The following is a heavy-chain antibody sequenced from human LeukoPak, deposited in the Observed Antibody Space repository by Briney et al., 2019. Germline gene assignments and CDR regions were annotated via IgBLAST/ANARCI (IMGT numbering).Heavy chain of an antibody. CDR1: GFTFSSYA. CDR3: AKDPRSIAVAAHWFDP. J-gene: IGHJ5*02. D-gene: IGHD6-19*01. V-gene: IGHV3-23*01. Sequence: GGSLRPSCAASGFTFSSYAMSWVRQAPGKGLEWVSAISGSGGSTYYADSVKGRFTISRDNSKNTLYLQMNSLRAEDTAVYYCAKDPRSIAVAAHWFDPWGQGTLVTVSS. CDR2: ISGSGGST.